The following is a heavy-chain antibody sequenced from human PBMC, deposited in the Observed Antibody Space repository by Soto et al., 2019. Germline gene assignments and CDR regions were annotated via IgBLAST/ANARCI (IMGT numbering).Heavy chain of an antibody. CDR1: GFTFSSYW. J-gene: IGHJ4*02. D-gene: IGHD6-13*01. CDR3: ARDSTSSSWPPHYYFDY. CDR2: IKQDGSEK. V-gene: IGHV3-7*05. Sequence: GGSLRLSCAASGFTFSSYWMSWVRQAPGKGLEWVANIKQDGSEKYYVDSVKGRFTISRDNAKNSLYLQMNSLRAEDTAVYYCARDSTSSSWPPHYYFDYWGQGTLVTVSS.